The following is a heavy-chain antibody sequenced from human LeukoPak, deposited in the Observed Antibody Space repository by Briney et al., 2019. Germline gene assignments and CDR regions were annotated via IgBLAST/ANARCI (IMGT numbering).Heavy chain of an antibody. J-gene: IGHJ4*01. D-gene: IGHD3-10*01. CDR1: RFTFAEDY. CDR3: ARAMVRGVIADY. V-gene: IGHV3-11*05. Sequence: PGGSLRLSWAAARFTFAEDYIGWIRQAPGMGQDRVSYISSSSSYTNYADSVKGRLTISRDNAKNSLYLQMNSLRAEDTAVYYCARAMVRGVIADYWGHGTLVTVSS. CDR2: ISSSSSYT.